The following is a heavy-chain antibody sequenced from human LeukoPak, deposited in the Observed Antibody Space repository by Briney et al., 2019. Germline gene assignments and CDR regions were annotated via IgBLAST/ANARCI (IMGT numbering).Heavy chain of an antibody. CDR2: INHSGST. CDR1: GGSFSGYY. CDR3: ARARYYDFWSGYSPRGFDY. D-gene: IGHD3-3*01. J-gene: IGHJ4*02. V-gene: IGHV4-34*01. Sequence: PSETLSLTCAVYGGSFSGYYWSWIRQPPGKGLEWIGEINHSGSTNYNPSLKSRVTISVDTSKNQFSLKLSSVTAADTAVYYCARARYYDFWSGYSPRGFDYWGQGTLVTVSS.